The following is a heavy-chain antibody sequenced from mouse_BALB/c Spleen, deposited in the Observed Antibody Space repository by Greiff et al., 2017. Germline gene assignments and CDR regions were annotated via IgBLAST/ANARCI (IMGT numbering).Heavy chain of an antibody. CDR3: AAGHYRYDGYYYAMDY. CDR1: GYSITSDYA. J-gene: IGHJ4*01. Sequence: DVKLVESGPGLVKPSQSLSLTCTVTGYSITSDYAWNWIRQFPGNKLEWMGYISYSGSTSYNPSLKSRISITRDTSKNQFFLQLNSVTTEDTATYYCAAGHYRYDGYYYAMDYWGQGTSVTVSS. CDR2: ISYSGST. V-gene: IGHV3-2*02. D-gene: IGHD2-14*01.